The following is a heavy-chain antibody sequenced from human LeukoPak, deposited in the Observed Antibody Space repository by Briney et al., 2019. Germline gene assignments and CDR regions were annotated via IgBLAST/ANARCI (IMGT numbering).Heavy chain of an antibody. CDR2: VIPILGIA. J-gene: IGHJ4*02. D-gene: IGHD3-22*01. CDR3: ARAAYYYDSSGYYFDY. V-gene: IGHV1-69*02. Sequence: SVKVSCKASGGTFSSYTIIWVRQAPGQGLEWMGRVIPILGIANYAQKFQGRVTITADKSTSTAYMELSSLRSEDTAVYYCARAAYYYDSSGYYFDYWGQGTLVTVSS. CDR1: GGTFSSYT.